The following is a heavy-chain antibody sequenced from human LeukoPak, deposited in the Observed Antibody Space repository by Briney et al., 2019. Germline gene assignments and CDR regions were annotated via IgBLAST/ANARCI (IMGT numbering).Heavy chain of an antibody. CDR1: GFTFSNYA. V-gene: IGHV3-30*04. D-gene: IGHD2-2*01. J-gene: IGHJ4*02. CDR3: VRDHESGAAMAY. Sequence: PGRSLRLSCAASGFTFSNYAMHWVRQAPGKGLEWVAVMSFDGTRKYYADSVKGRFTISRDNSKNTLYVQMNSLRVEDTALYYCVRDHESGAAMAYWGQGTLVTVSS. CDR2: MSFDGTRK.